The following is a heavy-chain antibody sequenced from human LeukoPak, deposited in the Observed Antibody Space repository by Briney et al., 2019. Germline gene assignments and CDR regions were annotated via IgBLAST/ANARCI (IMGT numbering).Heavy chain of an antibody. CDR3: ARLGGPEYRSFDY. J-gene: IGHJ4*02. V-gene: IGHV4-39*01. CDR1: GGSISSSSYY. Sequence: SETLSLTCTVSGGSISSSSYYWGWIRQPPGKGLEWIGSIYYSGCTYYNPSLKSRVTISVDTSKNQFSLKLSSVTAADTAVYYCARLGGPEYRSFDYWGQGTLVTVSS. D-gene: IGHD2/OR15-2a*01. CDR2: IYYSGCT.